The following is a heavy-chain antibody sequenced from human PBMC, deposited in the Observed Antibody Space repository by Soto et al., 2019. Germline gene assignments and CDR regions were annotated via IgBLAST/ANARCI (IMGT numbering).Heavy chain of an antibody. J-gene: IGHJ4*02. V-gene: IGHV5-10-1*01. D-gene: IGHD2-2*01. CDR1: GYSFTSYW. CDR3: ARHPRDCSSTSCYAYSDY. Sequence: PGESLKISCKGSGYSFTSYWISWVRQMPGKGLEWMGRIDPSDSYTNYSPSFQGHVTISADKSISTAYLQWSSLKASDTAMYYCARHPRDCSSTSCYAYSDYWGQGTLVTVSS. CDR2: IDPSDSYT.